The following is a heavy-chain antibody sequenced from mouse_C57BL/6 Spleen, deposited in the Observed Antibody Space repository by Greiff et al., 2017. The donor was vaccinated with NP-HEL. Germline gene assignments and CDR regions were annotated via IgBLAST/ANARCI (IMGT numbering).Heavy chain of an antibody. CDR2: IDPSDSYT. J-gene: IGHJ3*01. CDR3: ARREDDGYYRFAY. D-gene: IGHD2-3*01. V-gene: IGHV1-69*01. Sequence: QVQLQQPGAELVMPGASVKLSCKASGYTFTSYWMHWVKQRPGQGLEWIGEIDPSDSYTNYNQKFKGKSTLTVDKSSSTAYMQLSSLTSEDSAVYYCARREDDGYYRFAYWGQGTLVTVSA. CDR1: GYTFTSYW.